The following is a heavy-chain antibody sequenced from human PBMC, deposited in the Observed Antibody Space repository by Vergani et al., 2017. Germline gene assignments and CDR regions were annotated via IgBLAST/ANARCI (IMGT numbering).Heavy chain of an antibody. J-gene: IGHJ5*02. V-gene: IGHV4-59*08. CDR1: GGSISSYY. D-gene: IGHD3-22*01. Sequence: QVQLQESGPGLVKPSETLSLTCTVSGGSISSYYWSWIRQPPGKGLEWIGYIYYSGSTNYNPSLKSRVTISVDTSKNQFSLKLSSVTAADTAVYYCARTYYYDSSGYYLNWFDPWGQGTLVTVSS. CDR3: ARTYYYDSSGYYLNWFDP. CDR2: IYYSGST.